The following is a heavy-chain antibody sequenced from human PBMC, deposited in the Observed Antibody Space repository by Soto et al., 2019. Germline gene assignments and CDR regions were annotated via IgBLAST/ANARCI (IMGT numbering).Heavy chain of an antibody. CDR3: AHPRGYGVFDAYDI. CDR1: GFTFSTYA. CDR2: ISAGGGST. J-gene: IGHJ3*02. D-gene: IGHD4-17*01. Sequence: GGSLRLSCAASGFTFSTYAMSRVRQAPGKGLEWVSAISAGGGSTYYADSVKGRFTISRDNSINTLYMQMNSLRTEDTAVYYCAHPRGYGVFDAYDIWGQGAMVTVSS. V-gene: IGHV3-23*01.